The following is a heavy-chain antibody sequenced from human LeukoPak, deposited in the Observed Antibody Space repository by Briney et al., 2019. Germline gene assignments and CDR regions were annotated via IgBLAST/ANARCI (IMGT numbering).Heavy chain of an antibody. Sequence: ASVKVSCKASGYTFTSYGISWVRQAPGQGLEWMGWISAYNGNTNYAQKLQGRVTMTTDTSTSTAYMELRSLRSDDTAVYYCALSTMYYDFWSGYYTPFDYWGQGTLVTVSS. CDR2: ISAYNGNT. J-gene: IGHJ4*02. CDR1: GYTFTSYG. D-gene: IGHD3-3*01. CDR3: ALSTMYYDFWSGYYTPFDY. V-gene: IGHV1-18*01.